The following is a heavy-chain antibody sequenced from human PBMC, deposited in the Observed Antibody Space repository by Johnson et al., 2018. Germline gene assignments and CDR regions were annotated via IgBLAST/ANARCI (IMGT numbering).Heavy chain of an antibody. CDR2: IKTKPNNSAT. J-gene: IGHJ3*02. CDR1: GFTFSGSA. CDR3: TRLVDGRSFVFGI. D-gene: IGHD2-15*01. V-gene: IGHV3-73*01. Sequence: VQLVQSGGGLVQPGGSLRLSCAASGFTFSGSAVHWVRQVSGSGLEWVGRIKTKPNNSATAYAASVKGMFTIFRDDSKNTAYLQRNSLKTEDTAVYFCTRLVDGRSFVFGIWGQVAMVTVSS.